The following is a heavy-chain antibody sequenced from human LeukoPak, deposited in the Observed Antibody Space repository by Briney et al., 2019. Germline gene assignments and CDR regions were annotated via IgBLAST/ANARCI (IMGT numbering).Heavy chain of an antibody. CDR1: GFTFDDYA. V-gene: IGHV3-9*01. CDR3: AKGNYYDSSGYGGYYFDY. CDR2: ISWNSGSI. Sequence: GRSLRLSCAASGFTFDDYAMHWVRQAPGKGLEWVSGISWNSGSIGYADSVKGRFTISRDNAKNSLYLQMNSLRAEDTALYYCAKGNYYDSSGYGGYYFDYWGQGTLVTVSS. D-gene: IGHD3-22*01. J-gene: IGHJ4*02.